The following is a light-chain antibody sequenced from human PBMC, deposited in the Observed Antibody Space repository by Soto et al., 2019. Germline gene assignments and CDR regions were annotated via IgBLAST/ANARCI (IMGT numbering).Light chain of an antibody. CDR1: QSINIY. J-gene: IGKJ5*01. Sequence: DSQMTQSPSPLSASVGYRVTITRRASQSINIYLNWYNQKPGKAPKVLSYTASILQGGVPSRFSGGGAGTEFTLTISNLKPEDSETYYCQQSYSSPVTFGQGTRLEIK. V-gene: IGKV1-39*01. CDR3: QQSYSSPVT. CDR2: TAS.